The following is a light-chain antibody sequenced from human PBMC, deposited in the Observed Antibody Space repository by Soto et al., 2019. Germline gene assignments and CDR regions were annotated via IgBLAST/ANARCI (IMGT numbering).Light chain of an antibody. V-gene: IGKV3-11*01. Sequence: VLTQSPGILSLWPGPPSTLAPRARQSVSSYLAWYQQKPGQAPRLLIYDASNRATGIPARFSGSGSGTDFTLTISSLEPEDFAVYYCQQHSNSTSFGQGTRLEIK. CDR3: QQHSNSTS. J-gene: IGKJ5*01. CDR2: DAS. CDR1: QSVSSY.